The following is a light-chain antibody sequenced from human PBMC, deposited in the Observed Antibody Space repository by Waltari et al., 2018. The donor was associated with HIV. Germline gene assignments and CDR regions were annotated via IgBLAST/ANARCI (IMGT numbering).Light chain of an antibody. CDR2: EVS. J-gene: IGLJ3*02. Sequence: GQSITISCTGTSSDVGGYNYVSWYQQHPGKAPKLMIFEVSNRPSGVSNRFSGSKSVNTASLTISGLQAEDEADYYCSSYTTRSTPDPNWVFGGGTKLTVL. V-gene: IGLV2-14*01. CDR1: SSDVGGYNY. CDR3: SSYTTRSTPDPNWV.